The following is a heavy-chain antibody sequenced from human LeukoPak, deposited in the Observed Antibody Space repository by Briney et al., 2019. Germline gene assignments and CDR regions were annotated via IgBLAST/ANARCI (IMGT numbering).Heavy chain of an antibody. Sequence: SETLSLTCSVSGYSFTSGHYWGWIRQPPGKGLEWIANIYHTGSAHYNPSLKSRVTISVDTSKNQFSLKLSSVTAADTAVYYCARYCTSTTCILRGFDYWGQGTLVTVYS. CDR1: GYSFTSGHY. D-gene: IGHD2-2*01. CDR3: ARYCTSTTCILRGFDY. V-gene: IGHV4-38-2*01. J-gene: IGHJ4*02. CDR2: IYHTGSA.